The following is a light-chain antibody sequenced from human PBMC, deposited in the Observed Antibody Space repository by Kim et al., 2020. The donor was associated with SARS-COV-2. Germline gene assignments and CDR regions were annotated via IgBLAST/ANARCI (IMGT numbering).Light chain of an antibody. J-gene: IGKJ2*01. CDR2: DAS. CDR3: QQYHLYSMT. V-gene: IGKV1-5*01. CDR1: QSISTW. Sequence: ASVGDRVTITCRASQSISTWLAWYQQKPGKAPKLLIYDASSLESGVPSRFSGSGSGTEFTLTISSLQPDDFATYYCQQYHLYSMTFGQGTKLEI.